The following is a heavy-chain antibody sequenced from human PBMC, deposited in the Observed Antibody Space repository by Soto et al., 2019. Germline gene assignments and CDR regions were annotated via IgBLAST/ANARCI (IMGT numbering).Heavy chain of an antibody. D-gene: IGHD4-17*01. CDR2: VIPTLATA. Sequence: QVQLVQSGAEVKKPGSSVKVSCKTSGGPFNNHAINWVRQAPGQGLEWVGLVIPTLATADYAQKFQGRVTMTADEVTNTACMELSSLSSDDTGVYYCASDYGEIEAFDIWGQGTLVTVSS. CDR3: ASDYGEIEAFDI. V-gene: IGHV1-69*01. CDR1: GGPFNNHA. J-gene: IGHJ3*02.